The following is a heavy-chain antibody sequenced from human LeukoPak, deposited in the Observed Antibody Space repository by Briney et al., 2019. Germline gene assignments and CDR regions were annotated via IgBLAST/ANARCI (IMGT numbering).Heavy chain of an antibody. D-gene: IGHD5-18*01. CDR1: GSSLSELS. J-gene: IGHJ4*02. CDR3: AAGRPYSLLDY. Sequence: ASVKVSCTVSGSSLSELSFYWVRQAPGKGLEWMGGFDVIDSETFYAQKFQGRVTMTEDPSTDTAYMELRSLTSDDTALYYCAAGRPYSLLDYWGQGTLVTVSS. CDR2: FDVIDSET. V-gene: IGHV1-24*01.